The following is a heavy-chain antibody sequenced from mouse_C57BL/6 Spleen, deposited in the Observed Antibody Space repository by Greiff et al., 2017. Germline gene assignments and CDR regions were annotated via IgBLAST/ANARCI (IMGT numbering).Heavy chain of an antibody. CDR3: ARWEDPFAY. CDR2: INPKNGGT. D-gene: IGHD4-1*01. V-gene: IGHV1-26*01. Sequence: EVQLQPSGPELVKPGASVKISCKASGYTFTDYYMNWGKQSHGKSLELIGDINPKNGGTSYNQKFKGKGTLTVDKSSSTAYMELRSLTSEDSAVYYCARWEDPFAYWGQGTLVTVSA. J-gene: IGHJ3*01. CDR1: GYTFTDYY.